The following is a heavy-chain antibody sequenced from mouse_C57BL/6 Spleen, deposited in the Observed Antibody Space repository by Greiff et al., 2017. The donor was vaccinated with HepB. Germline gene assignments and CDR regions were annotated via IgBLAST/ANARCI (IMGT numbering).Heavy chain of an antibody. D-gene: IGHD1-1*01. J-gene: IGHJ1*03. CDR3: AMTTVVYWYFDV. Sequence: VQLQQSGAELAKPGASVKLSCKASGYTFTSYWMHWVKQRPGQGLEWIGYINPSSGYTKYNQKFKDKATLTADKSSSTAYMQLSSLTYEDSAVYYCAMTTVVYWYFDVWGTGTTVTISS. CDR2: INPSSGYT. CDR1: GYTFTSYW. V-gene: IGHV1-7*01.